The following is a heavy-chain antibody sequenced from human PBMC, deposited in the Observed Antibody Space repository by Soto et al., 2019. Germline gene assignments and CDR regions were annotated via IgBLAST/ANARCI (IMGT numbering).Heavy chain of an antibody. J-gene: IGHJ5*02. V-gene: IGHV4-34*01. CDR1: GGSFSGYY. CDR3: ARARRRAATINCGWFDP. D-gene: IGHD5-12*01. Sequence: QVQLQQWGAGLLKPSETLSLTCAVYGGSFSGYYWSWIRQPPGKGLEWIGEITHSGSTNYNPSLKTRVTISVDTSKHQFPLTLSSVTAADTAVYYWARARRRAATINCGWFDPWGQGTLVTVSS. CDR2: ITHSGST.